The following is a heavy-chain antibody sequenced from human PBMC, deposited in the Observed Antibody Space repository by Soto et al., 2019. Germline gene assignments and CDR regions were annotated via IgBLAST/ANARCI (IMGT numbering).Heavy chain of an antibody. CDR3: TTSRGRFNSWSYLGWFF. CDR1: GYSFTGYA. D-gene: IGHD3-10*01. Sequence: QVQLVQSGAEVKKPGASVKVSCKASGYSFTGYATHWVRQAPGQGLEWMGWINADNGDRKYSQKFQGRVTIMSDTFATTTYMELSSLTSEDTAVYYCTTSRGRFNSWSYLGWFFWGQGTLVTVSS. V-gene: IGHV1-3*01. J-gene: IGHJ4*02. CDR2: INADNGDR.